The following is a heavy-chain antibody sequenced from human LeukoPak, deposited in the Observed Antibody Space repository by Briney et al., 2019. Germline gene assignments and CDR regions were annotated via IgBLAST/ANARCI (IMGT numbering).Heavy chain of an antibody. CDR1: GFTFTSSA. D-gene: IGHD5-24*01. J-gene: IGHJ6*02. CDR2: IVVGSGNT. Sequence: SVKVSCKASGFTFTSSAVQWVRQARGQRLEWIGWIVVGSGNTNYAQKFQERVTITRDMSTSTAYMELSSLRSDDTAVYYCARVEMATRRPYYYGMDVWGQGTTVTVSS. V-gene: IGHV1-58*01. CDR3: ARVEMATRRPYYYGMDV.